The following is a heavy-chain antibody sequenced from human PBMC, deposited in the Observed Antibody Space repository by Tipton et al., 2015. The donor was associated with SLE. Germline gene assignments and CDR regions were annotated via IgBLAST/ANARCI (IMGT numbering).Heavy chain of an antibody. Sequence: QVQLVQSGAEVKKPGASVKVSCTASGYTFSSNYIHWVRQAPGQGLEWMGIVNPDTGGTSYAQRFQGRVTVTADTSSSTVYVELSSLRFDDTAVYYCARDRSRSGSDVFDYWGHGSLVTVSS. J-gene: IGHJ4*01. D-gene: IGHD1-26*01. V-gene: IGHV1-46*01. CDR3: ARDRSRSGSDVFDY. CDR2: VNPDTGGT. CDR1: GYTFSSNY.